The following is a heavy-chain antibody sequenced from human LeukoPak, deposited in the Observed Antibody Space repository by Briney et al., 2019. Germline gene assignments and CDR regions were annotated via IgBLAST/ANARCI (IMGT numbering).Heavy chain of an antibody. CDR3: AKDLGSKIGYCSSTSCYAGYFDY. J-gene: IGHJ4*02. CDR1: GFTFSSYA. Sequence: GGSKRLSCAASGFTFSSYAMSWVRQAPGKGLEWVSAISGSGGSTYYADSVKGRFTISRDNSKNTLYLQMNSLRAEDTAVYYCAKDLGSKIGYCSSTSCYAGYFDYWGQGTLVTVSS. V-gene: IGHV3-23*01. D-gene: IGHD2-2*01. CDR2: ISGSGGST.